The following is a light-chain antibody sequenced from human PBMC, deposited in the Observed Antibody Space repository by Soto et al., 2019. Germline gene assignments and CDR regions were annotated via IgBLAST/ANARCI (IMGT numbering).Light chain of an antibody. V-gene: IGKV3-11*01. CDR3: QQRSNWPIT. CDR1: QNISNY. CDR2: DTS. Sequence: IVLTQSPATLSLSPGKRATLSCRASQNISNYLIWYQQKRGQAPRLLIYDTSTRATGIPDRFSGSGSGTDFTLTISRLEPEDFAVYYCQQRSNWPITFGQGTRLEIK. J-gene: IGKJ5*01.